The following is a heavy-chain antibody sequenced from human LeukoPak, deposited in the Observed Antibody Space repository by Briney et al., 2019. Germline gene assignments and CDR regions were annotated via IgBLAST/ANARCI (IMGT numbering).Heavy chain of an antibody. D-gene: IGHD3-10*01. Sequence: ASVKVSCTASGYTFTGYYIHWVRQAPGQGLEWMAWINPNSGGAKYAQKFQGRVTMTRDTSITTAYMELTTLRSDDTALYYCARGPVTDGSGSYSGSRQWDYWGQGTLVTVSS. CDR1: GYTFTGYY. CDR3: ARGPVTDGSGSYSGSRQWDY. J-gene: IGHJ4*02. CDR2: INPNSGGA. V-gene: IGHV1-2*02.